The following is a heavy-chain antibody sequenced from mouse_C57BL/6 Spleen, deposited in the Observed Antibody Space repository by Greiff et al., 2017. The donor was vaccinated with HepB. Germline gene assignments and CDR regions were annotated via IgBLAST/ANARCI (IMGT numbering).Heavy chain of an antibody. Sequence: QVQLQQPGAELVKPGASVKMSCKASGYTFTSYWITWVKQRPGQGPEWIGDIYPGSGSTNYNEKFKSKATLTVDTSSSTAYMQLSSLTSEDSAVYYCARGGGNYFFSWFAYWGQGTLVTVSA. D-gene: IGHD2-1*01. CDR2: IYPGSGST. CDR3: ARGGGNYFFSWFAY. V-gene: IGHV1-55*01. CDR1: GYTFTSYW. J-gene: IGHJ3*01.